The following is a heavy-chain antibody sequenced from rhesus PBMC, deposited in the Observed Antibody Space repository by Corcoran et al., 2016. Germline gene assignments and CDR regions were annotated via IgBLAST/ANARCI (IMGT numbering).Heavy chain of an antibody. CDR1: GGSISDYYY. J-gene: IGHJ5-1*01. CDR3: ARDRGNRFDV. Sequence: QVQLQESGPGLVKPSETLSLTCAVYGGSISDYYYWIWIRQPPGKGLEGIGQIYGGSGRTYYNPSLKSRVTVSKDTSKNQFSLKLSSVTAADTAVYYCARDRGNRFDVWGPGVLVTVSS. V-gene: IGHV4S7*01. CDR2: IYGGSGRT.